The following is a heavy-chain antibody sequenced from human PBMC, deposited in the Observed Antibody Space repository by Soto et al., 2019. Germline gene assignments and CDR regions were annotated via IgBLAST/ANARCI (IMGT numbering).Heavy chain of an antibody. V-gene: IGHV4-61*01. J-gene: IGHJ4*02. Sequence: SETLSLTCSVSGASVSSGSFYWSWIRQPPGKGLEWIGFIYNNETFNYNPSLKSRVTLSVDTSKHQFSLKLSSVTAADTAVYYCARVPLRYRSSHNFDSWGQGALVTVSS. CDR3: ARVPLRYRSSHNFDS. D-gene: IGHD6-19*01. CDR1: GASVSSGSFY. CDR2: IYNNETF.